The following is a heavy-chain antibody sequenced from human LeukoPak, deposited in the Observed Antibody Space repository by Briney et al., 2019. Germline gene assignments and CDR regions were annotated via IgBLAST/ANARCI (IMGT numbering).Heavy chain of an antibody. V-gene: IGHV1-8*01. CDR1: GYTFTSYD. CDR3: ARVYKLCSGGSCYPPGY. Sequence: ASVKVSCKASGYTFTSYDINWVRQATGQGLEWMGWMNPNSGNTGYAQKFQGRVTMTRNTSISTAYMELSNLRSEDTAVYYCARVYKLCSGGSCYPPGYWGQGTLVTVSS. J-gene: IGHJ4*02. CDR2: MNPNSGNT. D-gene: IGHD2-15*01.